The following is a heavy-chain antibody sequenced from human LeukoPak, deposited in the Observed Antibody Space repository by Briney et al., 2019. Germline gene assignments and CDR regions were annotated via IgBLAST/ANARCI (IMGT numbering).Heavy chain of an antibody. CDR1: GGSISSYY. V-gene: IGHV4-4*07. D-gene: IGHD3-22*01. Sequence: SETLSLTCTVSGGSISSYYWSWIRQPAGKGLEWIGRIYTSGSTNYNPPLKSRVTMSVDTSKNQFSLKLSSVTAADTAVYYCARDIYYDSSGLDAFDIWGQGTMVTVSS. CDR2: IYTSGST. CDR3: ARDIYYDSSGLDAFDI. J-gene: IGHJ3*02.